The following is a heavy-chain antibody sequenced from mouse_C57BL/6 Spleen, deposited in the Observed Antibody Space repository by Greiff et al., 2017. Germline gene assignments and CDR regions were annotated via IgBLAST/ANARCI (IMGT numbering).Heavy chain of an antibody. Sequence: VQLQQSGAELAKPGASVKLSCKASGYTFTSYWMHWVKQRPGQGLEWIGYINPSSGYTKYNQKFKDKATLTADKYSSTAYMQLSSLTYEDSAVYYCAKGDSSGSPFFAYWGQGTLVTVSA. V-gene: IGHV1-7*01. CDR3: AKGDSSGSPFFAY. CDR2: INPSSGYT. CDR1: GYTFTSYW. J-gene: IGHJ3*01. D-gene: IGHD3-2*02.